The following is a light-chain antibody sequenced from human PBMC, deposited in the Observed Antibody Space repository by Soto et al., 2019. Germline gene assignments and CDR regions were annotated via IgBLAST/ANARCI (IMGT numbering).Light chain of an antibody. Sequence: QSVLTQPASVSGSPGQSITISCSGTSSDVGGYNYVSWYQHHPGKAPKLLIYEVTNRPSGVSNRFSGSKSGNTASLTISGRQAEDGADYYCNSYTTSTTLVFGGGTKLTVL. CDR1: SSDVGGYNY. CDR2: EVT. CDR3: NSYTTSTTLV. J-gene: IGLJ2*01. V-gene: IGLV2-14*01.